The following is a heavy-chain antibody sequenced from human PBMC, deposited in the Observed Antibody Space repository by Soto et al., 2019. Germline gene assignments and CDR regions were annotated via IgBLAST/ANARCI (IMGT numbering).Heavy chain of an antibody. D-gene: IGHD3-3*02. CDR2: INHSGST. Sequence: SSETLSLTCAVYGGSFSGYYWSGIRQPPGKGLEWIGEINHSGSTNYNPSLKSRVTISVDTSKNQFSLKLSSVTAADTAVYYCARVRIHFWSGYPPLRDAFDIPGQATIVTVSS. CDR3: ARVRIHFWSGYPPLRDAFDI. V-gene: IGHV4-34*01. J-gene: IGHJ3*02. CDR1: GGSFSGYY.